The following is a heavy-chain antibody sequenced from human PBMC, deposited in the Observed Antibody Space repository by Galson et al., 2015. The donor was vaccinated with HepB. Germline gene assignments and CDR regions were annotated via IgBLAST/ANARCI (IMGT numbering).Heavy chain of an antibody. D-gene: IGHD2-2*01. J-gene: IGHJ3*02. CDR2: INPSGGRT. CDR1: GYTFSTYY. CDR3: ATIRVGFCITTSCKADDFDI. Sequence: SVKVSCKASGYTFSTYYILWVRQAPGQGLEWMGIINPSGGRTNYAQKFQDRVTMTRDTSTSTVYMQLSSLRSEDTAVYYCATIRVGFCITTSCKADDFDIWGQGTMVTVSS. V-gene: IGHV1-46*01.